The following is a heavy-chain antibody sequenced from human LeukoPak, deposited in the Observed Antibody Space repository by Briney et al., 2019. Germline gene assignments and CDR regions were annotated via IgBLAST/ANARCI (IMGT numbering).Heavy chain of an antibody. V-gene: IGHV4-59*01. Sequence: SETLSLTCTVSGGSISSYYWSWIRQPPGKGLEWIGYIYYSGSTNYNPSLKSRVTISVDTSKNQFSLKLSSVTAADTAVYYCAREGSSGWYYFDFWGQGTLVTVSS. CDR1: GGSISSYY. D-gene: IGHD6-19*01. CDR2: IYYSGST. J-gene: IGHJ4*02. CDR3: AREGSSGWYYFDF.